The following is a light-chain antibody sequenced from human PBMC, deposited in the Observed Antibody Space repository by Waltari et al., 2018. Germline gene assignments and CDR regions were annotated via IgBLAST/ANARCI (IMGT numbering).Light chain of an antibody. CDR3: QQYNSYPWT. Sequence: DIQMTQSPSTLSASVGDRVTITCRASQSISSWLAWYQQKPGKAPNFLIYKASSLQSGVPSRFSGSGSGTEFTLTISSLQPDDFATYYCQQYNSYPWTFGQG. CDR2: KAS. J-gene: IGKJ1*01. CDR1: QSISSW. V-gene: IGKV1-5*03.